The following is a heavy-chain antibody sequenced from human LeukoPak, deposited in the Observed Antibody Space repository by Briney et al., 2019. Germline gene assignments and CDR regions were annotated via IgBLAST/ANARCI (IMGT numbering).Heavy chain of an antibody. Sequence: GGFLRLSCAASGFTFSNSWMHWVRQTPGKGPVWVSCINTDGNIMRYADSVKGRFTISRDNAKNTLYLQMNSLRVEDTAVYYCARAGGPPTAMGFDPWGQGSLVSVST. J-gene: IGHJ5*02. CDR1: GFTFSNSW. CDR3: ARAGGPPTAMGFDP. V-gene: IGHV3-74*01. CDR2: INTDGNIM. D-gene: IGHD2-2*01.